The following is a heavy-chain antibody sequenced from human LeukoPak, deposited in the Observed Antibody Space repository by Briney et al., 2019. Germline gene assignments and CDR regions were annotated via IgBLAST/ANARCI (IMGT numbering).Heavy chain of an antibody. J-gene: IGHJ4*02. CDR2: IYYSGST. CDR3: ARRGQYSCSSPFDY. CDR1: GGSISSSSYY. D-gene: IGHD6-6*01. V-gene: IGHV4-39*01. Sequence: SETLSLTCTVSGGSISSSSYYWGWIRQPPGKGLEWIGSIYYSGSTYYNPSLKSRVTISVDTSKNQFSLKLSSVTAADTAVYYCARRGQYSCSSPFDYWGQGTLVTVSS.